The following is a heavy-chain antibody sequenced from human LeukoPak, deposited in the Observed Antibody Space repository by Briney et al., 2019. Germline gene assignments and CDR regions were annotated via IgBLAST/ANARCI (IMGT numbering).Heavy chain of an antibody. CDR1: GYSFTSYW. D-gene: IGHD6-19*01. J-gene: IGHJ4*02. Sequence: GESLKISCKGSGYSFTSYWIGWVRQMPGKGLEWMGTIYPGDSDTRYSPSFQGQVTISADKSISTAYLQWSSLKASDTAMYYCARTMDDSSGWYGGSQDYWGQGTLVTVSS. V-gene: IGHV5-51*01. CDR3: ARTMDDSSGWYGGSQDY. CDR2: IYPGDSDT.